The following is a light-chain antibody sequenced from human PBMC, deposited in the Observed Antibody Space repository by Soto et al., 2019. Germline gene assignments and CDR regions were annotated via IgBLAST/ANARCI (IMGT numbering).Light chain of an antibody. CDR1: SSNIGSNT. CDR3: AAWDDSLRV. Sequence: QSVLTQPPSASGTPGQRVTISCSGSSSNIGSNTVNWYQQLPGTAPKLLIYSNNQRPSGVPDRLSGSKSGTSASLAISGLQSEDEADYYCAAWDDSLRVFGTGTKLTVL. V-gene: IGLV1-44*01. J-gene: IGLJ1*01. CDR2: SNN.